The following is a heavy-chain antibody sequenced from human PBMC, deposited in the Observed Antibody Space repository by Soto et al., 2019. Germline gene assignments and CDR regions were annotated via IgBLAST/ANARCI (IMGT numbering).Heavy chain of an antibody. V-gene: IGHV1-69*01. CDR1: GGTFSSYA. D-gene: IGHD6-19*01. J-gene: IGHJ6*02. CDR3: ARILASGAGTHYYYGMDV. CDR2: IIPIFGTA. Sequence: QVQLVQSGAEVKKPGSSVKVSCKASGGTFSSYAISWVRQVPGQGLEWMGGIIPIFGTANYAQKFQGRVTITGDESTSTAYMELSSLRSEDTAVYYCARILASGAGTHYYYGMDVWGQGTTVTVSS.